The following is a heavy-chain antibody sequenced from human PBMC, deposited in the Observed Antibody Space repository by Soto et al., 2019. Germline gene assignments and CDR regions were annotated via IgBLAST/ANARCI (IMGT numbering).Heavy chain of an antibody. D-gene: IGHD3-16*02. CDR1: GGTFSSYA. V-gene: IGHV1-69*01. CDR3: ARLCCSGPRLGELSHLCRVGMDV. Sequence: QVQLVQSGAEVKKPGSSVKVSCKASGGTFSSYAISWVRQAPGQGLEWMGGIIPIFGTANYAQKFWGRVKITAAESTSTAYMELSSLRSEDTAVYYCARLCCSGPRLGELSHLCRVGMDVWGQGTTVTVSS. CDR2: IIPIFGTA. J-gene: IGHJ6*02.